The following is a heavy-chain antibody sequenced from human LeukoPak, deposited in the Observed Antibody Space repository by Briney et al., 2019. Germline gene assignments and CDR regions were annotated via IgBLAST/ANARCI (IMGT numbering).Heavy chain of an antibody. V-gene: IGHV1-69*06. CDR2: MLPIFSTA. CDR3: ARGYDILTGYEDDAFDI. J-gene: IGHJ3*02. Sequence: ASVKVSCEASGGTFSSYAISWVRQPPGQGLEWLGGMLPIFSTANYTQKFQGRVAITADKSTSTAYMEVSSLRSEDTAVYYCARGYDILTGYEDDAFDIWGQGTMVTVSS. CDR1: GGTFSSYA. D-gene: IGHD3-9*01.